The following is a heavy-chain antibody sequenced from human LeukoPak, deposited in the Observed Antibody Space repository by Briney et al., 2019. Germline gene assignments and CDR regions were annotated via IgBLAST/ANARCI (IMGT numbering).Heavy chain of an antibody. V-gene: IGHV3-53*01. CDR3: ARDGSSGYQYYFFDY. CDR2: IYSGGST. J-gene: IGHJ4*02. Sequence: GSLRLSCAASGFTVSSNYMSWVCQAPGKGLEWVSVIYSGGSTYYADSVKGRFSISRDHSKNTLYLQMNSLRAEDTAVYYCARDGSSGYQYYFFDYWGQGSLVTVSS. CDR1: GFTVSSNY. D-gene: IGHD3-22*01.